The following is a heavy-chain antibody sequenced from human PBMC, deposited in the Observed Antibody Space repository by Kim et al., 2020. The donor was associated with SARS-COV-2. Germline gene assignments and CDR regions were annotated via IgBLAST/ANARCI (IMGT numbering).Heavy chain of an antibody. J-gene: IGHJ5*02. V-gene: IGHV3-23*01. Sequence: GGSLRLSCAASGFTFSSYAMSWVRQAPGKGLEWVSAISGSGGSTYYADSVKGRFTISRDNSKNTLYLQMNSLRAEDTAVYYCAKVNEVRPSLWDPYYIAAAGKNWFDPWGQGTLVTVSS. CDR2: ISGSGGST. CDR3: AKVNEVRPSLWDPYYIAAAGKNWFDP. CDR1: GFTFSSYA. D-gene: IGHD6-13*01.